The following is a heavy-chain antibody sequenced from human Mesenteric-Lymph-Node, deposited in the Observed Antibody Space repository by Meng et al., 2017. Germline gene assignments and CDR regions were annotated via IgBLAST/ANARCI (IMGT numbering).Heavy chain of an antibody. CDR1: GGSFSDYV. CDR2: INHSGST. CDR3: ARVAFCGGDCYFLAP. D-gene: IGHD2-21*02. Sequence: VRLVRWWACLLQPSEPLCLSCAVYGGSFSDYVWTCIHQPPGKGLEWIGEINHSGSTNYHPSLKSRVTISVDTSKNQFSLKLTSVTATDTAVYYCARVAFCGGDCYFLAPWGQGTLVTVSS. J-gene: IGHJ5*02. V-gene: IGHV4-34*01.